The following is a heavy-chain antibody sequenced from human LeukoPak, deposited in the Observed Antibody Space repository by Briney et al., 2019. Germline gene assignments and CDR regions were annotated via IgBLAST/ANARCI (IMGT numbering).Heavy chain of an antibody. Sequence: GGSLRLSCAASGFTFSSYWMSWVRQAPGKGLEWVGFIRSKAYGGTTEYAASVKGRFTISRDDSKSIAYLQMNSLKTEDTAVYYCTRDGSGATSLDYWGQGTLVTVSS. CDR1: GFTFSSYW. CDR3: TRDGSGATSLDY. CDR2: IRSKAYGGTT. D-gene: IGHD5-12*01. V-gene: IGHV3-49*04. J-gene: IGHJ4*02.